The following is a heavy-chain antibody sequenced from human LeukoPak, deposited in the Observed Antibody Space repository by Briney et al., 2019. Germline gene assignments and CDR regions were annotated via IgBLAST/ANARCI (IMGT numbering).Heavy chain of an antibody. CDR2: INHSGST. J-gene: IGHJ4*02. CDR3: ASWTVTTGFDN. Sequence: SETLSLTCAVYGGSFSGYYWSWIRQPPGKGLEWIGEINHSGSTNYNPSLKSRVTISVDTSKNQFSLKLSSVTAADTAVYYCASWTVTTGFDNWGQGTLVTVSS. D-gene: IGHD4-17*01. V-gene: IGHV4-34*01. CDR1: GGSFSGYY.